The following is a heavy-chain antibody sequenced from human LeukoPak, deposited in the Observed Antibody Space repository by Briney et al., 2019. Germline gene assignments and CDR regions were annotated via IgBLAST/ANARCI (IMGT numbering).Heavy chain of an antibody. Sequence: SETLSLTCAVSGGSVRDYYWSWIRQPPGKGLEWIAEIHHSGTIKYNPSLESRVTISMDTSKNQFSLKLSSLTAADTAVYYCSSHVSAAAGGRWGPGTLVTVSS. CDR2: IHHSGTI. CDR1: GGSVRDYY. J-gene: IGHJ4*02. D-gene: IGHD6-13*01. V-gene: IGHV4-34*01. CDR3: SSHVSAAAGGR.